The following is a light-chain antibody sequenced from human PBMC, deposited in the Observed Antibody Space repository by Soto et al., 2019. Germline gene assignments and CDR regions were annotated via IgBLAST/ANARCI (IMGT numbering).Light chain of an antibody. J-gene: IGKJ1*01. CDR2: DAS. CDR1: QSISLS. CDR3: QRYNSYWT. V-gene: IGKV1-5*01. Sequence: IRMTKSPSTLSAFVGGRVTITCRASQSISLSLAWYQQKPGKAPDLLISDASNLERGVPSRFSGSGSGTEFTLTISSLQTDDFATYYSQRYNSYWTFGPGTKVDSK.